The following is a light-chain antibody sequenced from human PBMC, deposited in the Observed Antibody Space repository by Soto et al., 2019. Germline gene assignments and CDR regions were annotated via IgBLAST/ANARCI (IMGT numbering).Light chain of an antibody. J-gene: IGKJ1*01. Sequence: EIVLAQSPGALSLSPGERAALSCRASQSVDNYLVWYQQKPGQAPTLLIDDASNRATGIPARFSGSGSGTDFTLTISSLEPEDFAVYYCQQRINWPPAWAFGQGTKVDI. CDR3: QQRINWPPAWA. CDR2: DAS. CDR1: QSVDNY. V-gene: IGKV3-11*01.